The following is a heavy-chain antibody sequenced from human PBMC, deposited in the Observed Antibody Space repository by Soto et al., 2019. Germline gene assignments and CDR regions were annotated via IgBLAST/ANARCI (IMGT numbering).Heavy chain of an antibody. J-gene: IGHJ4*02. Sequence: ASVKLSCTASGYSFTGCYMHWVRRAPGQGLEWMGWINPNSGGTNYAQKFQGWVTMTRDTSISTAYMELSRLRSDDTAVYYCARGLPLHFPMLVVLINELYYCGQGTLVIVSS. CDR2: INPNSGGT. V-gene: IGHV1-2*04. CDR1: GYSFTGCY. D-gene: IGHD3-22*01. CDR3: ARGLPLHFPMLVVLINELYY.